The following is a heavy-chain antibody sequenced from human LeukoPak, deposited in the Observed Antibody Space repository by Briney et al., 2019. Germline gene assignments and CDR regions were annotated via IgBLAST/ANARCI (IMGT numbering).Heavy chain of an antibody. V-gene: IGHV1-24*01. Sequence: ASVKVSCKVSGYTLTELSVHWVRQAPGKGLEWMGNFDPKDGDTIYAQKFQGRVTITADKSTSTAYMELSSLRSEDTAVYYCARQYSYGSIDYWGQGTLVTVSS. CDR1: GYTLTELS. CDR3: ARQYSYGSIDY. J-gene: IGHJ4*02. CDR2: FDPKDGDT. D-gene: IGHD5-18*01.